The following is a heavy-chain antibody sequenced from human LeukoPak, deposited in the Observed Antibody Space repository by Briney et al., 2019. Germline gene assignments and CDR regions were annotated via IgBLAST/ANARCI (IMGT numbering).Heavy chain of an antibody. CDR2: VKQDGSEK. D-gene: IGHD3-10*01. J-gene: IGHJ4*02. Sequence: PGGSLRLSCAASGFTFSSYWMSWVRQAPGKGLEWVANVKQDGSEKYYVDSVKGRFTISRDNAKNSLYLQMNSLRAEDTAVYYCASFYYYGSGSYYNRFDYWGQGTLVTVSS. CDR1: GFTFSSYW. V-gene: IGHV3-7*01. CDR3: ASFYYYGSGSYYNRFDY.